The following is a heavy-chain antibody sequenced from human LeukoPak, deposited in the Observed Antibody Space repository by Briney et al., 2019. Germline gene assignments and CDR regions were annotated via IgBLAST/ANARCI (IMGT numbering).Heavy chain of an antibody. J-gene: IGHJ6*03. CDR2: MRYDGSNT. CDR3: ARGSSVLPGYMDV. CDR1: GFTFSNYG. D-gene: IGHD3-10*01. V-gene: IGHV3-30*02. Sequence: GGSLRLSCAASGFTFSNYGMHWVRQAPGKGLEWLAFMRYDGSNTHYADSVKGRFTISRDNAKNSLYLQMNSLRAEDTAVYYCARGSSVLPGYMDVWGKETTVTVSS.